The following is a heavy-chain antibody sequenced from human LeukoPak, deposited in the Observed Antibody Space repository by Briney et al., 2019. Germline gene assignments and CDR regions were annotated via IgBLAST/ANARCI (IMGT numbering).Heavy chain of an antibody. CDR3: EARKYSYGFDY. J-gene: IGHJ4*02. D-gene: IGHD5-18*01. CDR2: IYSGGST. Sequence: GGSLRLSCAASGFTFSSYSMNWVRQAPGKGLEWVSVIYSGGSTYYADSVKGRFTIPRDNSKNTLYLQMNSLRAEDTAVYYCEARKYSYGFDYWGQGTLVTVSS. CDR1: GFTFSSYS. V-gene: IGHV3-53*01.